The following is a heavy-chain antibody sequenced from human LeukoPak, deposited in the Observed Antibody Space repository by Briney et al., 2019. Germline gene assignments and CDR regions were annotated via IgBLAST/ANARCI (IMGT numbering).Heavy chain of an antibody. CDR1: GFTFSTYG. D-gene: IGHD3-10*01. CDR3: TREEVRAPLDN. Sequence: GGSLRLSCAASGFTFSTYGMHWVRQAPGKGLEWVALIYYDGSNKYYADSVKGRFTVSRDNSKNTLYLQMNILRAEDTGVHYCTREEVRAPLDNWGQGTLVTVSS. CDR2: IYYDGSNK. V-gene: IGHV3-33*01. J-gene: IGHJ4*02.